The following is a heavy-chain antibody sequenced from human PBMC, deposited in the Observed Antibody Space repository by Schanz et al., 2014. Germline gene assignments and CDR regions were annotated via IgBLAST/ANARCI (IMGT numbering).Heavy chain of an antibody. CDR2: MSYDGSIK. CDR3: AKDSTHIDIVLVPTAIDD. D-gene: IGHD2-2*01. Sequence: QVQLVESGGGVVQPGRSLRLSCAASGFTFSSYGMHWVRQAPGKGLEWVAAMSYDGSIKYYGDSVKGRFTISRDNSKNTLYLHMNTLRSEDTAVYYCAKDSTHIDIVLVPTAIDDWGQGTLVTVSA. J-gene: IGHJ4*02. V-gene: IGHV3-30*18. CDR1: GFTFSSYG.